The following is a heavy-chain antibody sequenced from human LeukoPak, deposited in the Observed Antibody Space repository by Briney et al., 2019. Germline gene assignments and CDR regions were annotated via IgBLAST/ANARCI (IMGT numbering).Heavy chain of an antibody. CDR3: ARHHYDSSGLPNYYYGMDV. V-gene: IGHV4-59*08. D-gene: IGHD3-22*01. CDR1: GGSISSYY. CDR2: IYYSGST. J-gene: IGHJ6*02. Sequence: SETLSLTCTVSGGSISSYYWSWIRQPPGKGLEWIGYIYYSGSTNYNPSLKSRVTISVDTSKNQFSLKLSSVTAADTAVYYCARHHYDSSGLPNYYYGMDVWGQGTTVTVSS.